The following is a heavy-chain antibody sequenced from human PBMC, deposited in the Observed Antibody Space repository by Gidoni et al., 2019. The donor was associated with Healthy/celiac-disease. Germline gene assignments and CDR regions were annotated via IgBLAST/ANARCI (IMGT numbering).Heavy chain of an antibody. V-gene: IGHV1-69*01. CDR2: IIPIFGTA. D-gene: IGHD2-2*01. Sequence: QVQLVQSGAEVKKPGSSVKVSCKASGGTFSSYAISWVRQAPGQGLEWMGGIIPIFGTANYAQKFQGRVTITADESTSTAYMELSSLRSEDTAVYYCARADIVVVPAAIHYYYYGMDVWGQGTTVTVSS. CDR1: GGTFSSYA. CDR3: ARADIVVVPAAIHYYYYGMDV. J-gene: IGHJ6*02.